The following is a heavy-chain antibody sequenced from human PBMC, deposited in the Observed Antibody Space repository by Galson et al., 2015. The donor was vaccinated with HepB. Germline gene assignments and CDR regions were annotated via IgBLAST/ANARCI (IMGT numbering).Heavy chain of an antibody. CDR1: GFTFSSYW. D-gene: IGHD2-21*02. J-gene: IGHJ4*02. CDR2: IKQDENEK. V-gene: IGHV3-7*03. CDR3: ARGLLGSDWRSNYYSEY. Sequence: SLRLSCAASGFTFSSYWMNWVRQVPGKGLEWVAIIKQDENEKYYMDSVKGRFTISRDNARDSLYLQMNSLRAEDTAVYYCARGLLGSDWRSNYYSEYWGQGTLVTVSS.